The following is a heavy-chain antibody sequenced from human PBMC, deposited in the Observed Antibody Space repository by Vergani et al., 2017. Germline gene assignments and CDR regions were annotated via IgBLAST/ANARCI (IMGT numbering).Heavy chain of an antibody. D-gene: IGHD5-12*01. CDR1: GYTFTGYY. J-gene: IGHJ2*01. Sequence: QVQLVQSGAEVKKPGASVKVSCKASGYTFTGYYMHWARQATGQGLEWMGWINPNSGGTNYAQKFQGRVTMTRDTSISTAYMELSRLRSDDTAVYYCARGKSGYDSGWYFDLWGRGTLVTVSS. CDR2: INPNSGGT. V-gene: IGHV1-2*02. CDR3: ARGKSGYDSGWYFDL.